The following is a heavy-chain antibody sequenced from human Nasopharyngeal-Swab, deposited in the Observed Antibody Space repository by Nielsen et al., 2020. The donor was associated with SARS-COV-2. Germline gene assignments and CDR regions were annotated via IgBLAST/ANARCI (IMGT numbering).Heavy chain of an antibody. Sequence: ASVKVSCKASGYTFTNYYMHWVRQAPGQGLESMGIINPSGGSTSYAQKFQGRVTMTRDTSTSTVYMELSSLRSEDTAVYYCARARGGYCSGGSCYFDYWGQGTLVTVSS. CDR3: ARARGGYCSGGSCYFDY. CDR1: GYTFTNYY. D-gene: IGHD2-15*01. CDR2: INPSGGST. J-gene: IGHJ4*02. V-gene: IGHV1-46*01.